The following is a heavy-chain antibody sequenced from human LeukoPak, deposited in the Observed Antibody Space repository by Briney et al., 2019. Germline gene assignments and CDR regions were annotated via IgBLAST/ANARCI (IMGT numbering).Heavy chain of an antibody. D-gene: IGHD1-26*01. CDR3: SRSSGSYSPDRYFDY. J-gene: IGHJ4*02. Sequence: SETLSLTCAVYGGSFSGYYWSWIRQPPGKGLEWIGEINHSGSTNYNPPLKSRVTISVDTSKNQFSLKLSSVTAADTAVYYCSRSSGSYSPDRYFDYWGQGTLVTVSS. CDR1: GGSFSGYY. CDR2: INHSGST. V-gene: IGHV4-34*01.